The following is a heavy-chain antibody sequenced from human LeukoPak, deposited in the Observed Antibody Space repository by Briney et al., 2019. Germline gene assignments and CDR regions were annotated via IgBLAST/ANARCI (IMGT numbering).Heavy chain of an antibody. CDR1: GFTFSSYS. CDR2: IYSGGST. V-gene: IGHV3-66*01. D-gene: IGHD6-6*01. J-gene: IGHJ4*02. CDR3: ARGLKPSIAAPY. Sequence: GGSLRLSCAASGFTFSSYSMNWVRQAPGKGLEWVSVIYSGGSTYYADSVKGRFTISRDNSKNTLYLQMNSLRAEDTAVYYCARGLKPSIAAPYWGQGTLVTVSS.